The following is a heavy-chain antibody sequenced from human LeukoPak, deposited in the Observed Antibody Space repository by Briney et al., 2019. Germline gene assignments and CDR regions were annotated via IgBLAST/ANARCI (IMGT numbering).Heavy chain of an antibody. D-gene: IGHD2-8*01. Sequence: SETPSLTCTVSGGSISSSSYYWGWIRQPPGKGLEWIGSIYYSGSTYYNPSLKSRVTISVDTSKNQFSLKLSSVTAADTAVYYCADVQIGGDDAFDIWGQGTMVTVSS. J-gene: IGHJ3*02. CDR3: ADVQIGGDDAFDI. CDR2: IYYSGST. V-gene: IGHV4-39*07. CDR1: GGSISSSSYY.